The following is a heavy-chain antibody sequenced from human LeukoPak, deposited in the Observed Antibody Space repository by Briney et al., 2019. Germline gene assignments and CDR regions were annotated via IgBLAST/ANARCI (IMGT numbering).Heavy chain of an antibody. Sequence: GGSLRLSCAASGFTFSSYEMNWVRQAPGKGLEWVSYISSSGSTIYYADSVKGRFTISRDNAKNSLYLQMNSLRAEDTAVYYCAKDRNVYYDILCDYWGQGTLVTVSS. CDR2: ISSSGSTI. CDR3: AKDRNVYYDILCDY. CDR1: GFTFSSYE. J-gene: IGHJ4*02. V-gene: IGHV3-48*03. D-gene: IGHD3-9*01.